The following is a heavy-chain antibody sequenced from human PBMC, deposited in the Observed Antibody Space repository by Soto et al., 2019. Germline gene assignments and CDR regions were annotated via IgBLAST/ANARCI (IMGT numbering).Heavy chain of an antibody. CDR2: ISGSGGVT. V-gene: IGHV3-23*01. CDR1: GFTFKNYD. D-gene: IGHD3-10*01. CDR3: AKNRQFRSYYESAGHYDN. Sequence: EVELLESGGGLVQPGGSLRLSCVASGFTFKNYDMRWIRQAPGKGLEWLSGISGSGGVTYYADSVKGRFTISRDNSKNTLYLQMNSLSAEDTAIYYCAKNRQFRSYYESAGHYDNWGQVTLVTVSS. J-gene: IGHJ4*02.